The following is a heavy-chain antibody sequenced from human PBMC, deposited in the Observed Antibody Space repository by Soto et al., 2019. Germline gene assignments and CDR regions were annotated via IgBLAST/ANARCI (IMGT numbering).Heavy chain of an antibody. V-gene: IGHV1-18*01. J-gene: IGHJ5*02. CDR2: ISAYNGNT. CDR1: GYTFTSYG. D-gene: IGHD2-2*01. Sequence: RASVKVSCKASGYTFTSYGISWVRQAPGQGLEWMGWISAYNGNTNYAQKLQGRVTMTTDTSTSTAYMELRSLRSDDTAVYYCARGYCSSTSCPKPQNWFDPWGQGTLVTVSS. CDR3: ARGYCSSTSCPKPQNWFDP.